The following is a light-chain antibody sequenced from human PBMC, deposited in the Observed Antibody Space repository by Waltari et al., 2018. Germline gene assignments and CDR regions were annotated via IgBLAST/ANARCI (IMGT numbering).Light chain of an antibody. V-gene: IGKV1-27*01. CDR2: ATS. CDR1: QGIRNS. Sequence: DLQMTLFTSSLSASVGDRVTNTCRESQGIRNSLAWYQQKPGKAPKLLIYATSTLYSGVASRFRGSGSGTEFTLTITSLQPEDFATYYCQKYNDAPWTFGRGTRVEIK. J-gene: IGKJ1*01. CDR3: QKYNDAPWT.